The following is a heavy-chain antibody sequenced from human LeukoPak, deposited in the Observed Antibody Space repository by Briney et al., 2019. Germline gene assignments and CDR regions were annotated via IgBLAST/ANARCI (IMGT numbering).Heavy chain of an antibody. CDR3: ARGLQVNSGSYYVP. V-gene: IGHV4-34*01. J-gene: IGHJ5*02. D-gene: IGHD1-26*01. CDR1: GGSFSGYY. Sequence: PSETLSLTCAVYGGSFSGYYWSWIRQPPGKGLEWIGEINHSGSTNYNPSLKSRVTISVDTSKNQFSLKLSSVTAADTAVYYCARGLQVNSGSYYVPWGQGTLVTVSS. CDR2: INHSGST.